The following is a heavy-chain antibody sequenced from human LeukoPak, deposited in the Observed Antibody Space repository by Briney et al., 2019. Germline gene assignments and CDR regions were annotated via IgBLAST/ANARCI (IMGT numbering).Heavy chain of an antibody. Sequence: GGSLRLSCVASEFTFNNYAMSWVRQTPGKGLEWVSTLSGDSTITYYADSVKGRFTISRDNSKNTLYLQMSSLRDEDTAVYYCAKDRDISSARAGSAFDYWGQGTLVTVSS. CDR3: AKDRDISSARAGSAFDY. J-gene: IGHJ4*02. CDR1: EFTFNNYA. V-gene: IGHV3-23*01. D-gene: IGHD6-19*01. CDR2: LSGDSTIT.